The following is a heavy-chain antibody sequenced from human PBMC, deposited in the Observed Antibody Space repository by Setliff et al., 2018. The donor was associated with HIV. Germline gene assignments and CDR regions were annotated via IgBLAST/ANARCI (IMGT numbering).Heavy chain of an antibody. CDR3: ARGGAVSADFDS. CDR2: IYYDGRT. V-gene: IGHV4-39*07. J-gene: IGHJ4*02. Sequence: SETLSLTCTVSGGSIRTGTYYWGWIRQPPGKGLEWIGSIYYDGRTFYKPSLESRLTISVDTSKNQFSLRLNSVTAADTAVYFRARGGAVSADFDSWGQGTLVTVSS. D-gene: IGHD3-16*01. CDR1: GGSIRTGTYY.